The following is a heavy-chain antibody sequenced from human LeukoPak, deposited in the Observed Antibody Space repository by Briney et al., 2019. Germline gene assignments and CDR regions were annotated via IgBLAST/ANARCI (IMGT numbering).Heavy chain of an antibody. CDR1: GFTFNNYA. CDR2: ISGSGANT. J-gene: IGHJ3*02. Sequence: GGSLRLSCAASGFTFNNYAMSWVRQAPGKGLEWVSGISGSGANTNYADSVKGRFTISRDNSKNTLYLQMNSLRAEDTAVYYCTKDHKCSGSPRAFDIWGQGTMVTVSS. CDR3: TKDHKCSGSPRAFDI. D-gene: IGHD1-26*01. V-gene: IGHV3-23*01.